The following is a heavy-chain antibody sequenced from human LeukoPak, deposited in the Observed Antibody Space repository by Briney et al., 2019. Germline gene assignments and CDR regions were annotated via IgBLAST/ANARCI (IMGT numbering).Heavy chain of an antibody. Sequence: SETLSLTCTVSGGSINSYFWTWIRQPPGKGLKWIGYIYYSGSTNYNPSLKSRVTISVDTSKNHFSLKLSSVTAADTAVYYCARFSSSWYGVDVWGKGITVTVSS. J-gene: IGHJ6*04. CDR3: ARFSSSWYGVDV. CDR1: GGSINSYF. CDR2: IYYSGST. V-gene: IGHV4-59*01. D-gene: IGHD6-13*01.